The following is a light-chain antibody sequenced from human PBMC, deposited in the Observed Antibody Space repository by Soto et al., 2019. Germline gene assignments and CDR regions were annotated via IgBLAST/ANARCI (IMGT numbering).Light chain of an antibody. CDR2: DVS. Sequence: QSALTQPASVSGSPGQSITISCTGTSSDVGGYNLVSWYQQHPGKAPKLIIYDVSSRPSGVSNRFSGSKSGNTASLTISGLQAEDEADYYCSSSTSSNTLWVFGGGTKLTVL. V-gene: IGLV2-14*02. CDR3: SSSTSSNTLWV. J-gene: IGLJ3*02. CDR1: SSDVGGYNL.